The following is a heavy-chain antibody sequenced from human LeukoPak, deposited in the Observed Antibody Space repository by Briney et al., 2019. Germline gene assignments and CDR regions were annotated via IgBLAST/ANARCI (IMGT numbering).Heavy chain of an antibody. D-gene: IGHD3-16*01. CDR1: GYSFTNYW. CDR2: IYPGDSDT. CDR3: ARRLNYSYGLDV. J-gene: IGHJ6*02. Sequence: GESLKISCQGSGYSFTNYWIGWVRHVPGKGLELMGIIYPGDSDTRYSPSFQGQVTISADKSIRTAYLQWSGLKASGTAMYYCARRLNYSYGLDVWGQGTTVTVSS. V-gene: IGHV5-51*01.